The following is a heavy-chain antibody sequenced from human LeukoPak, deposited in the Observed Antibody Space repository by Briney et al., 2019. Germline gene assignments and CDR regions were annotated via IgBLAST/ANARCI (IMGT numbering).Heavy chain of an antibody. V-gene: IGHV4-34*01. CDR3: ARHPEYCSSTSCYTSYYFDY. CDR2: INHSGRT. Sequence: SETLSLTCAVYGGSFSGYYWSWIRQPPGRGLEWIGEINHSGRTNYNPSLKSRVTISVDTSKNQFSLKLSSVTAADTAVYYCARHPEYCSSTSCYTSYYFDYWGQGTLVTVSS. CDR1: GGSFSGYY. D-gene: IGHD2-2*02. J-gene: IGHJ4*02.